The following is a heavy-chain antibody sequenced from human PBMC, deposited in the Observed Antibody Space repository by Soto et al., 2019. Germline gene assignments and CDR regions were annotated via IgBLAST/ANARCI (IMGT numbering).Heavy chain of an antibody. Sequence: QVQLQESGPGLVKPSGTLSLTCAVSGGSISSSNWWSWVRQPPGKGLEWIGEIYHSGSTNYNPSLKSLCTIAVDKANNQFSLKLSSVTAADTAVYYCARTPISPLENGSDPWGQGTLVTVSS. V-gene: IGHV4-4*02. CDR3: ARTPISPLENGSDP. CDR2: IYHSGST. D-gene: IGHD3-3*02. CDR1: GGSISSSNW. J-gene: IGHJ5*02.